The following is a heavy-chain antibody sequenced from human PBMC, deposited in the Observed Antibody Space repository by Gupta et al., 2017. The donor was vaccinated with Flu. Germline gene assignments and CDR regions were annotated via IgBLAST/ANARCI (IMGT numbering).Heavy chain of an antibody. CDR3: ARFSPEGCFDS. CDR2: VNPKSGVT. CDR1: GYTFSDFY. V-gene: IGHV1-2*02. J-gene: IGHJ5*01. Sequence: QVQLVQSGAEVMKPGASVRVSCQASGYTFSDFYLHWVRLGPGQGPEWMGWVNPKSGVTNYAQKFRGRVTMIGDTSISTAYLELTRLTSDDTGVDYCARFSPEGCFDSWGQGTLVTVSS.